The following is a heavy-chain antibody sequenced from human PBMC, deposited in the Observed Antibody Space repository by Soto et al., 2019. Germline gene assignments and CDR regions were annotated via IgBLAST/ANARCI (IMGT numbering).Heavy chain of an antibody. V-gene: IGHV4-31*03. CDR1: GGSISSGGYY. J-gene: IGHJ4*02. CDR2: IYYSGST. D-gene: IGHD1-26*01. Sequence: SETLSLTCTVSGGSISSGGYYWSWIRQHPGKGLEWIGYIYYSGSTYYNPSLKSRVNISVDKSKNQFSLKLSSVTAADTAVYYCARKFRSGSYYGYWGQGTLVTVSS. CDR3: ARKFRSGSYYGY.